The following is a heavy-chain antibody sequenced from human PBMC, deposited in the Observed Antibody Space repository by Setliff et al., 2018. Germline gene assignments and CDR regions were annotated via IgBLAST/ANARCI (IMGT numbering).Heavy chain of an antibody. CDR3: ARDPLTTTVRHAFDI. CDR2: IYYSGST. D-gene: IGHD4-4*01. CDR1: GGSISSSSYY. J-gene: IGHJ3*02. Sequence: PSETLSLTCIVSGGSISSSSYYWGWIRQPPGKGLEWIGSIYYSGSTYYNPSLKSRVTISVDTSKNQFSLKLSSVTAADTAVYYCARDPLTTTVRHAFDIWGQGTMVTVSS. V-gene: IGHV4-39*07.